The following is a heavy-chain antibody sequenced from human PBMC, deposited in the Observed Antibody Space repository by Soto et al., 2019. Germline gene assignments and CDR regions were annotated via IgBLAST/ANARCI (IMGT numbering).Heavy chain of an antibody. J-gene: IGHJ6*02. Sequence: GASVKVSCKASGYTFTSYYMHWVRQAPGQGLEWMGWISGYNGNTKYAQKVQDRVTMTTDTSTSTVYMELRSLRSDDTAVYYCARGGHVTASYYYYGMDVWGQGTTVTVSS. V-gene: IGHV1-18*04. D-gene: IGHD1-26*01. CDR1: GYTFTSYY. CDR3: ARGGHVTASYYYYGMDV. CDR2: ISGYNGNT.